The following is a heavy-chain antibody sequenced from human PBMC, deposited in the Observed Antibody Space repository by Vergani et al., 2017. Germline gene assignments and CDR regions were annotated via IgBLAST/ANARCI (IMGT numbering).Heavy chain of an antibody. Sequence: QVQLQESGPGLVKPSETLSLTCTVSGGSISSYYWSWIRQPPGKGLEWIWYIYYSGSTNYNPSLKSRVTISVDTSKNQFSLKLSSVTAADTAVYYCARGRPENGSGSYYHPFDYWGQGTLVTVSS. CDR1: GGSISSYY. CDR3: ARGRPENGSGSYYHPFDY. V-gene: IGHV4-59*01. CDR2: IYYSGST. J-gene: IGHJ4*02. D-gene: IGHD3-10*01.